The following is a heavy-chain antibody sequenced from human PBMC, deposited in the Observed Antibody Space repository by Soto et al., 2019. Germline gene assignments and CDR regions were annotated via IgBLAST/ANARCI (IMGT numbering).Heavy chain of an antibody. CDR2: INHSGST. CDR1: GGSFSGYY. J-gene: IGHJ6*02. CDR3: ARERSLVVVAANNYYGMDV. V-gene: IGHV4-34*01. D-gene: IGHD2-15*01. Sequence: SETLSLTCAVYGGSFSGYYWSWIRQPPGKGLEWIGEINHSGSTNYNPSLKSRVTISVDTSKNQFSLKLSSVTAADTAVYYCARERSLVVVAANNYYGMDVWGQGTTVTVSS.